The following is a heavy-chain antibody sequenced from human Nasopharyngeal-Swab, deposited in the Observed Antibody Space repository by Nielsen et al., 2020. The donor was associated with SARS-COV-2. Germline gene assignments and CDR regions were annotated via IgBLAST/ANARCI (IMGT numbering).Heavy chain of an antibody. CDR2: ISYDGSTQ. Sequence: GESLKISCAASRSAFRSYATHWVRQSPGKGLEWVTVISYDGSTQYYADSVKGRFSISRDNSKNTVYLQINSLRPEDTAVYYCARDGGYCGGDCYRAFDYWGQGSLVTVSS. D-gene: IGHD2-21*02. CDR3: ARDGGYCGGDCYRAFDY. J-gene: IGHJ4*02. V-gene: IGHV3-30-3*01. CDR1: RSAFRSYA.